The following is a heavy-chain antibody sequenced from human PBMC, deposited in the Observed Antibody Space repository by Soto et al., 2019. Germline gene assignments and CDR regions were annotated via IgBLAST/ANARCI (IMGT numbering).Heavy chain of an antibody. CDR3: ARIGTLDWIDDY. D-gene: IGHD1-1*01. CDR2: IIPMYGTT. V-gene: IGHV1-69*12. J-gene: IGHJ4*02. CDR1: GGTFRSYV. Sequence: QVQLVQSGAEVKKPGSSVKVSCKASGGTFRSYVTSWVRQAPGQGLEWLGGIIPMYGTTYYAQTFQGRVTISADEATSTAFMELSSLRSEDTAVYDCARIGTLDWIDDYWGQGTLVTVSS.